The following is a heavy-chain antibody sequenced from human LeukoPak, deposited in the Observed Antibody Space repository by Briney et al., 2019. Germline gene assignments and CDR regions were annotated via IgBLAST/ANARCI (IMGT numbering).Heavy chain of an antibody. CDR2: INHSGST. CDR1: GGSFSGYY. D-gene: IGHD2-15*01. J-gene: IGHJ3*02. CDR3: ARPQIYCSGGSCYSNDAFDI. V-gene: IGHV4-34*01. Sequence: PSETLSLTCAVYGGSFSGYYWSWIRQPPGKGLEWIGEINHSGSTNYNPSLKSRVTISVDTSKNQFSLKLSSVTAADTAVYYCARPQIYCSGGSCYSNDAFDIWGQGTMVTVSS.